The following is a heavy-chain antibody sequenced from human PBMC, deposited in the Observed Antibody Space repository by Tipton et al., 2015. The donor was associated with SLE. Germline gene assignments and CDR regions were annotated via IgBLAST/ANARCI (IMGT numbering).Heavy chain of an antibody. D-gene: IGHD3-3*01. CDR3: AREDPHSDDFLSPNYLGTFDI. J-gene: IGHJ3*02. Sequence: TLSLTCSVYGDSFSGYYWTWVRQPPGKGLEWIGETYHYQHYNPSLKGRVTISVDTSKNQVSLKLTSVTAADTAVYYCAREDPHSDDFLSPNYLGTFDIWGQGTVVTVSS. CDR1: GDSFSGYY. CDR2: TYHYQ. V-gene: IGHV4-34*01.